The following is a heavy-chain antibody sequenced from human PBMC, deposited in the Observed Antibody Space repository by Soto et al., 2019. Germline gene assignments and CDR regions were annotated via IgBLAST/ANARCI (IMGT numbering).Heavy chain of an antibody. V-gene: IGHV3-33*01. D-gene: IGHD1-1*01. Sequence: QVQLVESGGGVVQPGRSLRLSCVGTGFSISTYGMHWVRQAPGEGLEWLAMIWNDGSNKYYAASVKDRFTISRDNTKNKLYLQMNNLRDDDSAVYYCATGLHNMLAFDIWGQGTILTVSS. CDR3: ATGLHNMLAFDI. J-gene: IGHJ3*02. CDR1: GFSISTYG. CDR2: IWNDGSNK.